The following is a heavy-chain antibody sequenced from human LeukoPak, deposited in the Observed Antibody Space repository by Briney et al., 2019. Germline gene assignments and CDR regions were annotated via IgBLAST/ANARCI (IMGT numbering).Heavy chain of an antibody. D-gene: IGHD3-22*01. Sequence: GASVKVSCKASGYTFTSYGISWVRQAPGQGLEWMGWIGAYHGNTNYAQKLQGRVTMTTDTSTSTAYMELRSLRSDDTAVYYCARVPYYYDSRPTLSDYWGQGTLVTVSS. CDR3: ARVPYYYDSRPTLSDY. J-gene: IGHJ4*02. CDR1: GYTFTSYG. CDR2: IGAYHGNT. V-gene: IGHV1-18*01.